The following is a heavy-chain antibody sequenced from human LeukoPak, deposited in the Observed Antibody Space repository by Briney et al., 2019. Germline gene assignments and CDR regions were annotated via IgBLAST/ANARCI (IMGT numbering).Heavy chain of an antibody. CDR1: GGSISSSNW. D-gene: IGHD3-22*01. Sequence: PSETLSLTCAVSGGSISSSNWWSWVRPPPGKGLEWIGEIYHSGSTNYNPSLKSRVTISVDKSKNQFSLKLSSVTAADTAVYYCARDHDSSGYYYGLGYWGQGTLVTVSS. V-gene: IGHV4-4*02. CDR2: IYHSGST. J-gene: IGHJ4*02. CDR3: ARDHDSSGYYYGLGY.